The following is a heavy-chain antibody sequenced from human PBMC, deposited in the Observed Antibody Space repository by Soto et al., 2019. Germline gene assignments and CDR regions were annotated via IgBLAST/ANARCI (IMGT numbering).Heavy chain of an antibody. V-gene: IGHV4-59*01. J-gene: IGHJ6*02. CDR2: IYYSGST. CDR3: ARDGVEQLYGMDF. D-gene: IGHD1-1*01. Sequence: SETLSLTCTVSGGSISSYYWSWIRQPPGKGLEWIGYIYYSGSTNYNPSLKIRVTISVDTSKNQFSLKLSSVTAADTAVYYCARDGVEQLYGMDFWGQGTTVTVSS. CDR1: GGSISSYY.